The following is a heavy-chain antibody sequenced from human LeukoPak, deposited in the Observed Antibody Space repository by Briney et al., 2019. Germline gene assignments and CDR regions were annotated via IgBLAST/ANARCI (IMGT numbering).Heavy chain of an antibody. CDR3: ATSALLAAAGYYYYGMDV. CDR1: GGTFSSYA. CDR2: SIPILGIA. J-gene: IGHJ6*02. Sequence: SVKVSCKASGGTFSSYAISWVRQAPGQGLEWMGRSIPILGIANYAQKFQGRVTITADKSTSTAYMELSSLRSEDTAVYYCATSALLAAAGYYYYGMDVWGQGTTVTVSS. D-gene: IGHD6-13*01. V-gene: IGHV1-69*04.